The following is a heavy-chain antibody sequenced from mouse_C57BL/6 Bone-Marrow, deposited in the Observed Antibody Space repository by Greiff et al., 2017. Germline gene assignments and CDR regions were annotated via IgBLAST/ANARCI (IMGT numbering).Heavy chain of an antibody. CDR2: ILPGSGST. D-gene: IGHD4-1*01. J-gene: IGHJ3*01. Sequence: VQLQQSGAELIKPGASVKLSCKASGYTFTGYWIQWVKQRPGHGLEWIGEILPGSGSTNYNEKFKGKATLTVDTSSNTAYMQLSSLTTEDSAIYYCASNWDRAWFAYWGQGTLVTVSA. V-gene: IGHV1-9*01. CDR1: GYTFTGYW. CDR3: ASNWDRAWFAY.